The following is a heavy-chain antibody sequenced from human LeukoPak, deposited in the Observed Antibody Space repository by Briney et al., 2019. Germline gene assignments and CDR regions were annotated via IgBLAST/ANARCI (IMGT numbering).Heavy chain of an antibody. V-gene: IGHV3-48*03. CDR3: ARAGSGSYYYFDY. J-gene: IGHJ4*02. Sequence: PGGSLRLSCAASGFTFSSYEMNWVRQAPGKGLEWVSYISSSGSTIYYADSVKGRFTISRDNAKNSLYLQMNSLRAEDTALYYCARAGSGSYYYFDYWGQGTLVTVSS. CDR1: GFTFSSYE. D-gene: IGHD3-10*01. CDR2: ISSSGSTI.